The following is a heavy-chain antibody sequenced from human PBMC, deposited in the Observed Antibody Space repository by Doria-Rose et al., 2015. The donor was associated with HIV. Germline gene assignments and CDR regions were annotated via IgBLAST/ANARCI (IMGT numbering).Heavy chain of an antibody. J-gene: IGHJ4*02. CDR3: ARVLSGTYDY. CDR1: GGSISHYY. D-gene: IGHD1-26*01. Sequence: QVQLQESGPGLVKPSETLSLTCSVSGGSISHYYWSWIRQPPGKGLEYIGDIFYTGSTNYSHSLKSRVSISIDTSKNKFSLRLSSATAADTAVYYCARVLSGTYDYWGQGTLVTVSS. V-gene: IGHV4-59*01. CDR2: IFYTGST.